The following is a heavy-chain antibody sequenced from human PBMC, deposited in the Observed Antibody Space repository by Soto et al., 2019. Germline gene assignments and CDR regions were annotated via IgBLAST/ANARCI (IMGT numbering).Heavy chain of an antibody. Sequence: QVQLVESGGGVVQPGRSLRLSCAASGFAFSSYAMHWVRQAPGKGLEWVSAISYDGSNKYYADSVKGRFTISRDNSKNTLYLQMNSLRAEDTAVYYCARGAVAGITYYYGMDVWGQGTTVTVSS. J-gene: IGHJ6*02. V-gene: IGHV3-30-3*01. CDR1: GFAFSSYA. CDR3: ARGAVAGITYYYGMDV. D-gene: IGHD6-19*01. CDR2: ISYDGSNK.